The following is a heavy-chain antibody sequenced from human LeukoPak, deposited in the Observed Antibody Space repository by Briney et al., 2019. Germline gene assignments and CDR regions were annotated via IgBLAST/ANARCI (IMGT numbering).Heavy chain of an antibody. V-gene: IGHV3-30*18. CDR2: ISYDGSNE. CDR1: GFTFSTYG. Sequence: GGSLRLSCAASGFTFSTYGMHWVRQAPGKGLEWVAVISYDGSNEYYADSLKGRFTISRDNSKNMLYLQMNSLRPEETAVYYCAKDGVGHAAKLALDLWGQGTMVTVSP. CDR3: AKDGVGHAAKLALDL. J-gene: IGHJ3*01. D-gene: IGHD3-10*01.